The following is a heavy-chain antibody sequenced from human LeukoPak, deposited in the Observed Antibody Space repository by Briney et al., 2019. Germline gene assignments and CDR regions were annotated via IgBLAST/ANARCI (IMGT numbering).Heavy chain of an antibody. J-gene: IGHJ5*02. V-gene: IGHV3-7*03. CDR1: GFTFSGFW. D-gene: IGHD3-10*01. CDR2: INSDGSEG. CDR3: ARQPGAGWFDP. Sequence: GGSLRLSCAVSGFTFSGFWMSWSRQAPGKGLEWVASINSDGSEGYYADVVKGRFTISRDNAKNSLYLQINSLRAEDTAVYYCARQPGAGWFDPWGQGTLVTVSS.